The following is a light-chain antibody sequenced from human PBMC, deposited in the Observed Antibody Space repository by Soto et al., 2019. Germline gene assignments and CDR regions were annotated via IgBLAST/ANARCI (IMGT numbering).Light chain of an antibody. CDR3: HQYGSSPT. J-gene: IGKJ4*01. CDR2: DAS. Sequence: IVLTQSPATLSLSPGERATLSCGASQSVSSSYLAWYHQKPGLEPRILIYDASSKATCIPDRFSGSGSVTAFTLTISRLEPEDFAVSYCHQYGSSPTFGGGTNVEIK. CDR1: QSVSSSY. V-gene: IGKV3D-20*01.